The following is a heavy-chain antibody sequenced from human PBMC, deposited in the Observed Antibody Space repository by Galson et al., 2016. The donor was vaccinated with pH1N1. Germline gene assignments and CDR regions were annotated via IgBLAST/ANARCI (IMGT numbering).Heavy chain of an antibody. CDR2: IFWNDDR. D-gene: IGHD4-17*01. CDR1: GFSLSTSAVG. Sequence: LVKPTQTLRLTCTLSGFSLSTSAVGVGWIRQPPGKALEWLALIFWNDDRYYRPSLKNRLTITKGTSENLVVLTLTNMDPVDTATYYCAHREYGDFVGSFDHWGQGALVTVSS. V-gene: IGHV2-5*01. J-gene: IGHJ4*02. CDR3: AHREYGDFVGSFDH.